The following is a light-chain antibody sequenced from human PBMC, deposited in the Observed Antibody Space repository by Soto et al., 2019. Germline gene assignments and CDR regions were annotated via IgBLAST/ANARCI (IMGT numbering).Light chain of an antibody. CDR2: GAS. CDR3: QQSGGLPRT. CDR1: QTVRSEY. Sequence: IVLTQSPATLSVSAGESATLSCRASQTVRSEYLAWFQQKHGQAPRLVIYGASNRATGIPDRFSGSGSGTDFTITISRLEQEDGSVYYCQQSGGLPRTFGQGTKVDIK. J-gene: IGKJ1*01. V-gene: IGKV3-20*01.